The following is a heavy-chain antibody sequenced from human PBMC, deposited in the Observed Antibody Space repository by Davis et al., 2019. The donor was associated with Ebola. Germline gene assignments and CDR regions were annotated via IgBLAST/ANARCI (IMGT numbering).Heavy chain of an antibody. CDR1: GFAFRESW. CDR3: ARDVAYSNYD. Sequence: PGGSLRLSCAASGFAFRESWMHWVRQAPGRGLVWVSHINSDASSTHYADFVKGRFTISRDNAKNTVSLQMNSLRAEDTAIYYCARDVAYSNYDWGQGTLVIVSS. J-gene: IGHJ4*02. V-gene: IGHV3-74*01. D-gene: IGHD4-11*01. CDR2: INSDASST.